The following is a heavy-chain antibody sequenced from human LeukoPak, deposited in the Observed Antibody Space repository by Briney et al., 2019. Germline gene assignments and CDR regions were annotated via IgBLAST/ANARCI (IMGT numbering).Heavy chain of an antibody. Sequence: PGGSLRLSCAASDFTFTNAWMNWVRQAPGKGLEWVGRIKSKIDGGKTEYAAPVKGRFTISRDDSKNTLYLQMNSLKTEDTAVYYCATFKLGWELHWGQGTLVTVSS. CDR1: DFTFTNAW. CDR3: ATFKLGWELH. CDR2: IKSKIDGGKT. J-gene: IGHJ4*02. V-gene: IGHV3-15*07. D-gene: IGHD1-26*01.